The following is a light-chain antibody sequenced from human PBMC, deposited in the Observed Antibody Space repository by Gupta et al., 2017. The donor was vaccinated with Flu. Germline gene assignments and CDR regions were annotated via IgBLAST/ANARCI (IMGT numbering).Light chain of an antibody. J-gene: IGLJ2*01. CDR3: QALAMRPARI. V-gene: IGLV3-1*01. CDR2: QDT. CDR1: KLGYTY. Sequence: SSDLTQPPSLSVSPGQTATITCSGDKLGYTYVSWYQQKPGLSPVLVIYQDTERPAGIPERFSGSKSGNTATLTIGGTQALGEADYYCQALAMRPARIFGGGTRLTVL.